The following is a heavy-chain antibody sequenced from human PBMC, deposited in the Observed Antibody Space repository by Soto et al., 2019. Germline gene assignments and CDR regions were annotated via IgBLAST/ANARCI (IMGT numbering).Heavy chain of an antibody. CDR1: GGSISSSSYY. Sequence: QLQLQESGPGLVKPSETLSLTCTVSGGSISSSSYYWGWIRQPPGKGLEWIGSIYYSGSTYYNPSHKSRVPLSVATSKNQFSLHLSSVTAADPAVYYCARHGQYCRGGSCSSGLYNWFDPWGQGTLVTVSS. D-gene: IGHD2-15*01. CDR3: ARHGQYCRGGSCSSGLYNWFDP. V-gene: IGHV4-39*01. CDR2: IYYSGST. J-gene: IGHJ5*02.